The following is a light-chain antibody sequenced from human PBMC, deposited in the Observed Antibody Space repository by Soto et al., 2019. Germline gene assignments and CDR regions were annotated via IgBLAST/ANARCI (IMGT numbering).Light chain of an antibody. CDR2: GAS. CDR1: QRVNTL. J-gene: IGKJ2*01. Sequence: EIVMTQSPATLSVSPGERATLSCRASQRVNTLLAWYQQKPGQAPRLLIFGASKRAIGIPERFSGSGSGTDFTLTISSLQSEDFAVYFCQQYHNSTPETFGQGTRLEIK. CDR3: QQYHNSTPET. V-gene: IGKV3-15*01.